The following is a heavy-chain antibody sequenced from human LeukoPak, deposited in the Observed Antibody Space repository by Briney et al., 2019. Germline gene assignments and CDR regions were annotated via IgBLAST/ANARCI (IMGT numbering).Heavy chain of an antibody. CDR2: IIPIFCTA. V-gene: IGHV1-69*05. CDR3: ASSHYYDSSGYYRVGYYFDY. CDR1: GGTFSSYA. Sequence: SVKVSCKASGGTFSSYAISWVRRAPGQGLEWMGGIIPIFCTANYAQKFQGRGTITTDESTSTAYMELSSLRSEDTAVYYCASSHYYDSSGYYRVGYYFDYGGQGTLVTVSS. D-gene: IGHD3-22*01. J-gene: IGHJ4*02.